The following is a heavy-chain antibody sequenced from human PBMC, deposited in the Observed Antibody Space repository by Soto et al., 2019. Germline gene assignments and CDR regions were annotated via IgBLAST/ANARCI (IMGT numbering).Heavy chain of an antibody. J-gene: IGHJ6*02. D-gene: IGHD3-16*01. CDR3: AKGRGGKTGANFGMDV. CDR1: GGSISSYY. V-gene: IGHV4-59*01. Sequence: PSENLSLTCTVSGGSISSYYWSWIRQPPWKVLEWIGYIYYSGSTNYNPSLKSRVTISVDTSKNQFSLELSSLRSDDTAVYSCAKGRGGKTGANFGMDVWGQGGTVTVSS. CDR2: IYYSGST.